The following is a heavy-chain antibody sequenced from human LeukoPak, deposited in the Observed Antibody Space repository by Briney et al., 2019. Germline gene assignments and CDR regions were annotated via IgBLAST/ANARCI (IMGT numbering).Heavy chain of an antibody. CDR1: GFTFSSYA. CDR3: AKDGSGYYYDSSGYSDFDY. V-gene: IGHV3-23*01. D-gene: IGHD3-22*01. CDR2: ISGSGGST. Sequence: GGSLRLSCAASGFTFSSYAMSWVRQAPGKGLEWVSAISGSGGSTYCADSVKGRFTISRDNSKNTLYLQMNSLRAEHTAVYYCAKDGSGYYYDSSGYSDFDYWGQGTLVTVSS. J-gene: IGHJ4*02.